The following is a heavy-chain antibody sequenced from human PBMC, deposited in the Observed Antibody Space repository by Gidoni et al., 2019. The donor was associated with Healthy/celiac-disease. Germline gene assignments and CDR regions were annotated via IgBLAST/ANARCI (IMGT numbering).Heavy chain of an antibody. V-gene: IGHV3-15*01. D-gene: IGHD3-16*02. CDR3: TTDQGSLRWALLGELSLYLFDY. CDR1: GFTFSNAW. Sequence: EVQLVESGGGLVKPGGSLRLSCAASGFTFSNAWMSWVRQAPGKGLEWVGRIKSKTDGGTTDYAAPVKGRFTISRDDSKNTLYLQMNSLKTEDTAVYYCTTDQGSLRWALLGELSLYLFDYWGQGTLVTVSS. J-gene: IGHJ4*02. CDR2: IKSKTDGGTT.